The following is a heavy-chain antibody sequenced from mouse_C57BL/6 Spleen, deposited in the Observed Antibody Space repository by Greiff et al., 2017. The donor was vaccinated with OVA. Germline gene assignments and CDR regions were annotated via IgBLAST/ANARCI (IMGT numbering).Heavy chain of an antibody. V-gene: IGHV1-69*01. CDR1: GYTFTSYW. J-gene: IGHJ1*03. CDR2: IDPSDSYT. CDR3: AGGYGSSYPRWYFDV. Sequence: QVQLQQPGAELVMPGASVKLSCKASGYTFTSYWMHWVKQRPGQGLEWIGEIDPSDSYTNYNQQFKGKSTLTVDKSSSTAYMQLSSLTSEDSAVYYCAGGYGSSYPRWYFDVWGTGTTVTVSS. D-gene: IGHD1-1*01.